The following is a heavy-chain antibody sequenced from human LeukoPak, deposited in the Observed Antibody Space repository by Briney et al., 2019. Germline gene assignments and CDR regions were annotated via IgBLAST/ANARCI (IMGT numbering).Heavy chain of an antibody. CDR2: ISAYNGNT. D-gene: IGHD1-7*01. Sequence: ASVKVSCKASGYTFTSYGTSWVRQAPGQGLEWMGWISAYNGNTNYAQKLQGRFTMTTDTSTSTAYMERRSLRSDDTAVYYCARAQYNWNYRPLWYFDLWGRGTLVTVSS. CDR1: GYTFTSYG. J-gene: IGHJ2*01. V-gene: IGHV1-18*01. CDR3: ARAQYNWNYRPLWYFDL.